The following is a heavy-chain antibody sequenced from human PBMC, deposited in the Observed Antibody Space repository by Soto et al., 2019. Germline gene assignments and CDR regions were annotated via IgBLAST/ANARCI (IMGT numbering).Heavy chain of an antibody. CDR1: GGSFSGYY. J-gene: IGHJ4*02. V-gene: IGHV4-34*01. Sequence: SETLSLTCAVYGGSFSGYYWSWIRQPPGKGLEWIGEINHSGSTNYNPSLKSRVTISVDTSKNQFSLKLSSVTAADTAVYYCAREMARYYGSGSYYNDYWGQGTLVTVSS. CDR3: AREMARYYGSGSYYNDY. CDR2: INHSGST. D-gene: IGHD3-10*01.